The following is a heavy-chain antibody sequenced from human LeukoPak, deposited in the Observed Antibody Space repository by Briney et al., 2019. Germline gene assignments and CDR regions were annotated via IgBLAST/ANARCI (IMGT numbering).Heavy chain of an antibody. CDR1: GFTFSGYG. V-gene: IGHV3-33*01. D-gene: IGHD3-16*01. CDR3: ARPASPGETYRELDY. J-gene: IGHJ4*02. CDR2: IWYDGGNK. Sequence: GGSLRLSCAASGFTFSGYGMHWVRRAPGKGLGWVAVIWYDGGNKYYADSVKGRFTTSRDNSKNTLYLQMNSLRAEATAVYYCARPASPGETYRELDYWGQGTLVTVSS.